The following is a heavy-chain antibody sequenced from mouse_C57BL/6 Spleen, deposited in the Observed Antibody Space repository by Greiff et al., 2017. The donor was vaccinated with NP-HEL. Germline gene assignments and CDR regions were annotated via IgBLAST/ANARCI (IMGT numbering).Heavy chain of an antibody. CDR2: IRSKSNNYAT. V-gene: IGHV10-1*01. CDR3: VRRSHYYGSSYWYFDV. J-gene: IGHJ1*03. CDR1: GFSFNTYA. Sequence: EVQLVESGGGLVQPKGSLKLSCAASGFSFNTYAMNWVRQAPGKGLEWVARIRSKSNNYATYYADSVKDRFTISRDDSESMLYLQMNNLKTEDTAMYYCVRRSHYYGSSYWYFDVWGTGTTVTVSS. D-gene: IGHD1-1*01.